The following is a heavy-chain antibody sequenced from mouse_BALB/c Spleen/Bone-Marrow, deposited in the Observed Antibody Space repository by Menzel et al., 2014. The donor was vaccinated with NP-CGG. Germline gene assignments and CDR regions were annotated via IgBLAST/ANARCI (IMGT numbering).Heavy chain of an antibody. V-gene: IGHV3-5*02. Sequence: EVQLQESGPGLVIPSQTVSLTCTVTGISITTGNYRWSWIRQXPGNXLXXXGXIYYSGTITYNPSLTSRTTITRDTSKNQFFLEMNSLTAEDTATYYCARDGNYAMDYWGQGTSVTVSS. CDR2: IYYSGTI. J-gene: IGHJ4*01. CDR1: GISITTGNYR. D-gene: IGHD1-1*02. CDR3: ARDGNYAMDY.